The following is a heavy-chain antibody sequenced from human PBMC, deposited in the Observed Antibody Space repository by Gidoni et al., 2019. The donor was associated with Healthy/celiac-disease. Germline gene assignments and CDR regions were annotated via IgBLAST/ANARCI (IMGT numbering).Heavy chain of an antibody. J-gene: IGHJ6*02. CDR2: ISGSGGST. Sequence: EVQLLESGGGLVQPGGSLRLSCAASGFTFSSYAMSWVRQAPGKGLECVSAISGSGGSTYYADSVKGRFTISRDNSKNTLYLQMNSLRAEDTAVYYCARKFGPWFGSLYYYGMDVWGQGTTVTVSS. V-gene: IGHV3-23*01. D-gene: IGHD3-10*01. CDR1: GFTFSSYA. CDR3: ARKFGPWFGSLYYYGMDV.